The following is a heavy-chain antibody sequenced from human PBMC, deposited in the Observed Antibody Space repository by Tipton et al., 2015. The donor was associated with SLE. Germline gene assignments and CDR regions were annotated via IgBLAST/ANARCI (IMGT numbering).Heavy chain of an antibody. Sequence: SLRLSCTASGFTFSSYAMHWVRQAPGKGLEWVAVISYDGSNKYYADSVKGRFTISRDNSKSTLYLQMNSLRAEDTAVYYCARDDSAAGLDYWGQGTLVTVSS. D-gene: IGHD6-13*01. CDR2: ISYDGSNK. CDR3: ARDDSAAGLDY. V-gene: IGHV3-30*04. CDR1: GFTFSSYA. J-gene: IGHJ4*02.